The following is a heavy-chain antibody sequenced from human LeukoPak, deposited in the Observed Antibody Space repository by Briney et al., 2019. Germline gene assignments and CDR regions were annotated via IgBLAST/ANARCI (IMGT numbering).Heavy chain of an antibody. Sequence: LGESLKISCQGSGYRFTTDCIGWVRQVPGKGVEWMGIIYPADSDTRYSPSFQGLVTISADKSINTAYLQWSSLKASDTAMYYCARHGPYSSTWGYWGQGTLVTVSS. J-gene: IGHJ4*02. D-gene: IGHD6-13*01. V-gene: IGHV5-51*01. CDR1: GYRFTTDC. CDR2: IYPADSDT. CDR3: ARHGPYSSTWGY.